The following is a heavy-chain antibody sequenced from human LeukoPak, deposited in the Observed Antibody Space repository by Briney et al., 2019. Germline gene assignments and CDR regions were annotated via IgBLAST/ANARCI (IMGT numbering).Heavy chain of an antibody. CDR3: ARGFDGGLRFLEWLSRTNDAFDI. CDR2: INHGGST. V-gene: IGHV4-34*01. D-gene: IGHD3-3*01. J-gene: IGHJ3*02. Sequence: SETLSLTCAVYGGSFSGYYWSWIRQPPGKGLELIGEINHGGSTIYNPSLKSRVTILVDTSNNQFYLKLSSGTAADTAVYYCARGFDGGLRFLEWLSRTNDAFDIWGQGTMVTVSS. CDR1: GGSFSGYY.